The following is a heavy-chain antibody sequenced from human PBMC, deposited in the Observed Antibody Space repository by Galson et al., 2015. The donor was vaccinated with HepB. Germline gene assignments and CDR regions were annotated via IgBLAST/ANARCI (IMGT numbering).Heavy chain of an antibody. Sequence: SLRLSCAASGFTFSSYWIYWVRHVPGKGLVWVSRINSDGSTTNYADSVKGRFTLSRDNAKNMLYLQMNSLRAEDTAVYYCARRIRDSDDVWYFDLWGRGTLVTVSS. J-gene: IGHJ2*01. CDR2: INSDGSTT. CDR3: ARRIRDSDDVWYFDL. D-gene: IGHD4-17*01. V-gene: IGHV3-74*01. CDR1: GFTFSSYW.